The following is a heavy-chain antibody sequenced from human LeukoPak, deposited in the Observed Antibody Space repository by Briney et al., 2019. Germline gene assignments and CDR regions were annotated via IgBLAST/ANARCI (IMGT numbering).Heavy chain of an antibody. Sequence: GGSLRLSCAASGFTFSSYGMSWVRQAPGKGLEWVSGISGRGGSTYYADSVKGRFTISRDNAKNTLYLQMNSLRAEDTAVYYCAENYHDSRGYYGFGGQGTLVTVSS. CDR3: AENYHDSRGYYGF. V-gene: IGHV3-23*01. D-gene: IGHD3-22*01. CDR2: ISGRGGST. J-gene: IGHJ4*02. CDR1: GFTFSSYG.